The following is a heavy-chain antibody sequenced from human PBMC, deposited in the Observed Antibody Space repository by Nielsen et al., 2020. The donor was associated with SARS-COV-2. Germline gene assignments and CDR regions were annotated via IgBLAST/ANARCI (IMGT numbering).Heavy chain of an antibody. Sequence: GGSLRLSCAASGFTFSSYSMNWVRQAPGKGLEWVSYISSSSSTIYYADSVKGRFTISRDNAKNSLYLQMNSLRDEDTAVYYCARGQLELPAGYYYYMDVWGKGTTATVSS. CDR1: GFTFSSYS. D-gene: IGHD1-7*01. J-gene: IGHJ6*03. CDR2: ISSSSSTI. V-gene: IGHV3-48*02. CDR3: ARGQLELPAGYYYYMDV.